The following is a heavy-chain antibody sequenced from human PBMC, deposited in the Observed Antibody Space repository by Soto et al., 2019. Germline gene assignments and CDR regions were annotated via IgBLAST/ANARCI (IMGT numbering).Heavy chain of an antibody. CDR2: ISAYNGNT. J-gene: IGHJ6*02. D-gene: IGHD1-26*01. CDR1: GYTFTSYG. Sequence: QVQLVQSGAEVKKPGASVKVSCKASGYTFTSYGISWVRQAPGQGLEWMGWISAYNGNTNYAQKLQGRVTMTTDTATSTAYMELRRLRSDDTAVYYCARDINQWEPNYDYGMDGWGQGTTVTVSS. V-gene: IGHV1-18*01. CDR3: ARDINQWEPNYDYGMDG.